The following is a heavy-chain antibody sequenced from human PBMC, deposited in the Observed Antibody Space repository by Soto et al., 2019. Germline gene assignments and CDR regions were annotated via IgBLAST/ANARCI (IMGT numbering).Heavy chain of an antibody. J-gene: IGHJ4*02. CDR2: ISAYNGNT. CDR3: ASTFYYYPGRDGYNYMVY. CDR1: GYTFTSYG. D-gene: IGHD5-12*01. V-gene: IGHV1-18*01. Sequence: ASVKVSFKASGYTFTSYGISWLRQAPGQGLEWMGWISAYNGNTNYAQKLQGRVTMTTDTSTSTAYMELRSLRSDDTAVYYCASTFYYYPGRDGYNYMVYWGQGTLVTVSS.